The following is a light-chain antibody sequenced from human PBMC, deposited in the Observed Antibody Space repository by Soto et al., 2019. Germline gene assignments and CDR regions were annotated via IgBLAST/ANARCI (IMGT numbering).Light chain of an antibody. J-gene: IGKJ1*01. CDR1: QSVFSRFRNKNY. Sequence: DIVMTQSPDSLTLSLGERATINCKSSQSVFSRFRNKNYLGWFQQKPGQTPRLLIYWASTRESGVSDRFSGSGPGTDFTLTIDSLQAEDVAVYYCQQYYTTPTWTFGQGTKV. CDR3: QQYYTTPTWT. V-gene: IGKV4-1*01. CDR2: WAS.